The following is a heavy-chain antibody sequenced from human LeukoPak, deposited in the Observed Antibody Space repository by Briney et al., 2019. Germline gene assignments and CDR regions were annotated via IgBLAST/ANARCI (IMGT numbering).Heavy chain of an antibody. Sequence: ASVKVSCKVSGYTFTGYYIHWVRRAPGQGLEWMGWINPNSGGTSFAQSFQGRVTMTRDMSISTAFMDLSRLRSDDTAVYYCARKATYASGFFDYWGQGTLVTGSS. CDR3: ARKATYASGFFDY. CDR2: INPNSGGT. CDR1: GYTFTGYY. D-gene: IGHD3-10*01. V-gene: IGHV1-2*02. J-gene: IGHJ4*02.